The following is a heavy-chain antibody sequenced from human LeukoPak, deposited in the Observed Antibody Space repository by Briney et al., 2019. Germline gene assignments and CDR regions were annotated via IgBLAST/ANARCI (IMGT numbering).Heavy chain of an antibody. J-gene: IGHJ4*02. CDR3: ATSGLSRFGF. Sequence: GGSLRLSCAASGFTFSNYAMSWVRQAPGKGLEWVSAISGSASSVSSTYHADSVQGRFTISRDNSKNTLYLQMNSLRAEDTAVYFCATSGLSRFGFWGQGTLVTVSS. V-gene: IGHV3-23*01. CDR2: ISGSASSVSST. CDR1: GFTFSNYA. D-gene: IGHD2/OR15-2a*01.